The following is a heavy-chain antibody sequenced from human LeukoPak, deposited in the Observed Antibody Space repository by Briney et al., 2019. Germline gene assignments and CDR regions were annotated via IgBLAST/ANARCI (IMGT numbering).Heavy chain of an antibody. CDR2: IKQDGSGK. Sequence: GGSLRLSCAASGFTFSSYWKSWVGQARGKGLEWVAKIKQDGSGKYYVDSVKGRFTISRDNAKNSLYLQMNSLRAEDTAVYYCARDPYDSSWGLCYFDYWGQGNLVTVSS. V-gene: IGHV3-7*04. CDR3: ARDPYDSSWGLCYFDY. D-gene: IGHD3-22*01. J-gene: IGHJ4*02. CDR1: GFTFSSYW.